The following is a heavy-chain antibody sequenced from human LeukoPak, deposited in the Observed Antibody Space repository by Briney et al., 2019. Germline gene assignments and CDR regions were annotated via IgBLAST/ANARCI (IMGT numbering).Heavy chain of an antibody. V-gene: IGHV4-39*01. J-gene: IGHJ5*02. CDR3: ARHDYYGSLNWFDP. D-gene: IGHD3-10*01. Sequence: PSETLSLTCIVSGGSLNSHNYYWGWIRQPPGKGLEWIGTIYYSGTTYYNPSLKSRLTISVDTSKNQFSLKLTSVTAADTAAYYCARHDYYGSLNWFDPWGQGTLITVSS. CDR2: IYYSGTT. CDR1: GGSLNSHNYY.